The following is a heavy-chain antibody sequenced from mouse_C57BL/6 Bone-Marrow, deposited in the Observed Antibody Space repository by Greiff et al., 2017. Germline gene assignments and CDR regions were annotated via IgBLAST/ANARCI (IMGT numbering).Heavy chain of an antibody. V-gene: IGHV5-4*03. CDR1: GFTFSSYA. CDR3: ARAAVVPFDY. J-gene: IGHJ2*01. D-gene: IGHD1-1*01. CDR2: ISDGGSYT. Sequence: EVKLMESGGGLVKPGGSLKLSCAASGFTFSSYAMSWVRQTPEKRLEWVATISDGGSYTYYPDNVKGRFTISRDNAKNTLYLQLSHLTSEDTAMYYCARAAVVPFDYWGQGTALTVSS.